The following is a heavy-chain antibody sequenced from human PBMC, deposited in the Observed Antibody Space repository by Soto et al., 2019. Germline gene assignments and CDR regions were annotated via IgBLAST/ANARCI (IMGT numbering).Heavy chain of an antibody. Sequence: GGSLRLSCAASGFTFSTYGMHWVRQAPGKGLEWVAAMSYDGTKQYYVDSVKGRFTISRDNSRNTLFLQLNSLRAEDTAVYYCAKRYYGSGSYYRYYYYGMDVWGQGTTVTVSS. CDR1: GFTFSTYG. V-gene: IGHV3-30*18. J-gene: IGHJ6*02. D-gene: IGHD3-10*01. CDR2: MSYDGTKQ. CDR3: AKRYYGSGSYYRYYYYGMDV.